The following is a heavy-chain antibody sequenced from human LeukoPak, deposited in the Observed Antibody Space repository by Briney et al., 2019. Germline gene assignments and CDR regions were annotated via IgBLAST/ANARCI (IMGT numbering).Heavy chain of an antibody. Sequence: SETLSLTCAVYGGSFSGYYWSWIRQPPGKGLEWIGEINHSGSTNYNPSLKSRVTISVDTSKTQFSLKLSSVTAADSAVYYCARQFGTTFWGQGTLVTVSS. J-gene: IGHJ4*02. CDR1: GGSFSGYY. CDR2: INHSGST. CDR3: ARQFGTTF. V-gene: IGHV4-34*01. D-gene: IGHD1-1*01.